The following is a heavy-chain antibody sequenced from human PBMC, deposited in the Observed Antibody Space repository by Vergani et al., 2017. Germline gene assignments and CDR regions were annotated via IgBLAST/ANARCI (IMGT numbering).Heavy chain of an antibody. CDR3: ATIGYRRLGYYFDY. CDR1: GESFSSFY. V-gene: IGHV4-34*02. CDR2: ICQTEDT. Sequence: QVQLQQWGAGVVKPSGTLYLTCAVFGESFSSFYWSWIRQPPGKGLEWIGEICQTEDTKYSPSLKSRVTVSVDESRDLFSLRLNPVTAADTAVYYCATIGYRRLGYYFDYWGQGILVTVSS. D-gene: IGHD3-16*01. J-gene: IGHJ4*02.